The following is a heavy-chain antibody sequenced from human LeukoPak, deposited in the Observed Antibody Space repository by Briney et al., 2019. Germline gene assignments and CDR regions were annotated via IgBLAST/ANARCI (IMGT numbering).Heavy chain of an antibody. CDR1: GFIFSDFG. J-gene: IGHJ4*02. CDR3: VRGTDCSATTCYPLSAFGF. D-gene: IGHD2-2*01. CDR2: ISSRGTST. V-gene: IGHV3-21*04. Sequence: GGSLRLSCVASGFIFSDFGMNWVRQVPGKGLEWVAFISSRGTSTFYAESVKGRFTISRDTAKKSLDLQMTSLRVEDTAAYYCVRGTDCSATTCYPLSAFGFWGQGTLVTVSS.